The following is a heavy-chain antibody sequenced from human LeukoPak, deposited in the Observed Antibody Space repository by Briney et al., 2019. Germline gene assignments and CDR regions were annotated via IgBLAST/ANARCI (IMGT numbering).Heavy chain of an antibody. D-gene: IGHD5-18*01. Sequence: GASVKVSCKASGYTFTSYDINWVRQATGQGLEWMGWMNPNSGNTGYAQKFQGRVTMTRNTSISTAYMELSSLRSEDTAVYYCARDREQLWNGSPYYYYMDVWGKGTTVTVSS. CDR3: ARDREQLWNGSPYYYYMDV. J-gene: IGHJ6*03. V-gene: IGHV1-8*01. CDR2: MNPNSGNT. CDR1: GYTFTSYD.